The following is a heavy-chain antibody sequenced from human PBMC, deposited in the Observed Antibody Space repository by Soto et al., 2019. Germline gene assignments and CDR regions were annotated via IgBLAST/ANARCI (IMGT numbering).Heavy chain of an antibody. CDR3: ARDLAAAGADNWFDP. CDR1: GHTFTGYY. J-gene: IGHJ5*02. CDR2: INPNSGGT. V-gene: IGHV1-2*02. Sequence: ASVKVSCKASGHTFTGYYMHWVRQAPGQGLEWMGWINPNSGGTNYAQKFQGRVTMTRDTSISTAYMELSRLRSDDTAVYYCARDLAAAGADNWFDPWGQGTLVTVSS. D-gene: IGHD6-13*01.